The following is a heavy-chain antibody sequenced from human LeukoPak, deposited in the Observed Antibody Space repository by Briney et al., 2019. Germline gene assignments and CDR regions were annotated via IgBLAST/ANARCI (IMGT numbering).Heavy chain of an antibody. D-gene: IGHD6-19*01. Sequence: GGSLRLSCAASGFTFSSYWMSWVRQAPGKGLEGWANIKQDGSEKYYVDSVKGRFTISRDNAKNSLYLQMNSLRAEDTAVYYCARDPYSSGWPSYYYYGMDVWGQGTTVTVSS. J-gene: IGHJ6*02. CDR3: ARDPYSSGWPSYYYYGMDV. V-gene: IGHV3-7*01. CDR2: IKQDGSEK. CDR1: GFTFSSYW.